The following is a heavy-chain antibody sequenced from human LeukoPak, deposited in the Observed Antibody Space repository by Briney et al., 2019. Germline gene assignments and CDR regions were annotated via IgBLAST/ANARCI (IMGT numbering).Heavy chain of an antibody. J-gene: IGHJ4*02. CDR2: ISDDGSRK. Sequence: GGSLRLSCAASGFTFSFSGMYWVRQAPGKGLEWVAFISDDGSRKYYADSVKGRFTISRDNSKNTLFLQMNSLRTGDTAVYYCAKDHSTTWSFDYWGQGTLVTVSS. D-gene: IGHD6-13*01. V-gene: IGHV3-30*18. CDR1: GFTFSFSG. CDR3: AKDHSTTWSFDY.